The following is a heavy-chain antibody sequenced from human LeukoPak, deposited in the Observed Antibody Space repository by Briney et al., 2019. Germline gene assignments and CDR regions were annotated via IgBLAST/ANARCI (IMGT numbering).Heavy chain of an antibody. V-gene: IGHV1-18*01. J-gene: IGHJ4*02. CDR2: ISAYNGNT. CDR1: GYTFTSYG. Sequence: ASVKDSCKASGYTFTSYGISWVRQAPGQGLEWMGWISAYNGNTDYAQKFQGRVTITADESARTAYMELSSLRSEDTAVYYCARGGSISYGFLMDWGQGTLVTVSS. D-gene: IGHD5-18*01. CDR3: ARGGSISYGFLMD.